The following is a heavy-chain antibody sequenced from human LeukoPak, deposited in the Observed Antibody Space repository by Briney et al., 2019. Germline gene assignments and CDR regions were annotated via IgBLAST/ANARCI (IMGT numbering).Heavy chain of an antibody. CDR3: AKTTAGYSSGRYPGWPIDY. CDR2: ISGSGGDT. J-gene: IGHJ4*02. D-gene: IGHD6-19*01. Sequence: GGSLRLSCAASGFTFSSYAIYWVRQAPGKGLEWVSGISGSGGDTYFADSVKGRFTISRDNSKNTVFLQMDSLRAEDTAVYYCAKTTAGYSSGRYPGWPIDYWGQGTLVTVSS. V-gene: IGHV3-23*01. CDR1: GFTFSSYA.